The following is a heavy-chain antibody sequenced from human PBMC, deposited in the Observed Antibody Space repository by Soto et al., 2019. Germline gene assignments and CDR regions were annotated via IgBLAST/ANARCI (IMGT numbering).Heavy chain of an antibody. CDR1: GFTFSYYA. J-gene: IGHJ4*02. Sequence: GGSLRLSCTASGFTFSYYAMSWVRQAPGKGLEWVSAIGGSGDHTYYADSVKGRFTISRDNSKNTLYLQMNSLRAEDTAVYYCAKRFSGSYLAAEFDYWGQGTLVTVSS. CDR2: IGGSGDHT. D-gene: IGHD1-26*01. CDR3: AKRFSGSYLAAEFDY. V-gene: IGHV3-23*01.